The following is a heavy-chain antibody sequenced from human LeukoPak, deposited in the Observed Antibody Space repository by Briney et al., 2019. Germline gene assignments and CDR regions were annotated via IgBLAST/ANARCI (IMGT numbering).Heavy chain of an antibody. V-gene: IGHV3-9*01. CDR2: ISWNSGSI. CDR1: GFTFSSYA. CDR3: AKAIGNYDFWSGYYYFDY. D-gene: IGHD3-3*01. J-gene: IGHJ4*02. Sequence: GGSLRLSCAASGFTFSSYAMSWVRQAPGKGLEWVSGISWNSGSIGYADSVKGRFTISRDNAKNSLYLQMNSLRAEDTALYYCAKAIGNYDFWSGYYYFDYWGQGTLVTVSS.